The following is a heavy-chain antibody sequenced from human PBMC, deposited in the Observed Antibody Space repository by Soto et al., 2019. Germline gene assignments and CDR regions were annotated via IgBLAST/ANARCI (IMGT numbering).Heavy chain of an antibody. CDR1: GGSFSGYY. CDR2: INHSGST. J-gene: IGHJ6*03. D-gene: IGHD3-10*01. Sequence: PSETLSLTCAVYGGSFSGYYWSWIRQPPGKGLEWIGEINHSGSTNYNPSLKSRVTISVDTSKNQFSLKLSSVTAADTAVYYCAIGVGDYGNYYYMVVSGKGTTVTVSS. CDR3: AIGVGDYGNYYYMVV. V-gene: IGHV4-34*01.